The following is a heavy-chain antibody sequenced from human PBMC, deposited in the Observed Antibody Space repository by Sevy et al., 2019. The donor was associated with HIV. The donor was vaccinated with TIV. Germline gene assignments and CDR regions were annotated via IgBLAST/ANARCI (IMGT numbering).Heavy chain of an antibody. CDR3: ARDGKVPVPGLYYFDY. CDR2: ISSESGYI. D-gene: IGHD6-19*01. Sequence: GESLKISCAASGFIFSNYPMSWVRQAPGKGLEWVSFISSESGYIYYADSVKGRFSISRDNAKNSLYLQMNSLRAEDTAVYYCARDGKVPVPGLYYFDYWGHGTLVTVSS. V-gene: IGHV3-21*01. J-gene: IGHJ4*01. CDR1: GFIFSNYP.